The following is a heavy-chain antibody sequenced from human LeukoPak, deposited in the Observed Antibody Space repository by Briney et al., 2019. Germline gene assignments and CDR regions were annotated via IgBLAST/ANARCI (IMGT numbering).Heavy chain of an antibody. V-gene: IGHV3-23*01. Sequence: GGSLRLSCAASGFSIISYGMTWVRQAPGKGLEWVSAISGSGGSTYYADSVKGRFTISRDNSKNTLYLQMNSLRAEDTAVYYCAKDPFGVVITSGWFDPWGQGTLVTVSS. CDR2: ISGSGGST. D-gene: IGHD3-3*01. J-gene: IGHJ5*02. CDR3: AKDPFGVVITSGWFDP. CDR1: GFSIISYG.